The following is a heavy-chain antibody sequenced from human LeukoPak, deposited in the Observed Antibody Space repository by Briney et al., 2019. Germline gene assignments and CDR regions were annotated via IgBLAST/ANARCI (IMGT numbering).Heavy chain of an antibody. CDR2: IYYSGST. Sequence: SETLSLTCAVYGGSFSGYYWSWIRQPPGKGLEWIGYIYYSGSTNYNPSLKSRVTISVDTSKNQFSLKLSSVTAADTAVYYCARSAAGGSGSYYNVYYYYYMDVWGKGTTVTVSS. CDR1: GGSFSGYY. D-gene: IGHD3-10*01. J-gene: IGHJ6*03. CDR3: ARSAAGGSGSYYNVYYYYYMDV. V-gene: IGHV4-59*01.